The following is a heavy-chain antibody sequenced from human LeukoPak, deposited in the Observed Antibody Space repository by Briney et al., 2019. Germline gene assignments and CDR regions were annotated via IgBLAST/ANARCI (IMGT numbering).Heavy chain of an antibody. Sequence: RSGGSLRLSCAASGFTVSSNYMSWVRQAPGKGLEWVSVIYSGGSTYYADSVKGRFTISRDNSKNTLYLQMNSLRAEDTAVYYCAKEGAYSSGWTNYWYFDLWGRGTLVTVSS. V-gene: IGHV3-53*01. CDR3: AKEGAYSSGWTNYWYFDL. J-gene: IGHJ2*01. CDR2: IYSGGST. CDR1: GFTVSSNY. D-gene: IGHD6-19*01.